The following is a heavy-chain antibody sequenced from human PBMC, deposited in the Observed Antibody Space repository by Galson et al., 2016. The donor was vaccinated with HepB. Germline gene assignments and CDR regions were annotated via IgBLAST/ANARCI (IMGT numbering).Heavy chain of an antibody. Sequence: SLRLSCAASGFTFGSYGMHWVRQAPGKGLEWVAVIWCDGSNKYYADSVKGRFTIFRDNSKNTLYLQMNSLRAEDTAVYYCARDGGGSSGYYLDYWGQGTLVTVSS. D-gene: IGHD3-22*01. J-gene: IGHJ4*02. CDR2: IWCDGSNK. V-gene: IGHV3-33*01. CDR1: GFTFGSYG. CDR3: ARDGGGSSGYYLDY.